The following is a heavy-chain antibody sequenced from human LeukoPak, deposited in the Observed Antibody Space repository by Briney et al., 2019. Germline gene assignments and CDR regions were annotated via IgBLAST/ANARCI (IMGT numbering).Heavy chain of an antibody. CDR3: ASEPSGNIRGDGFNS. J-gene: IGHJ3*01. CDR2: IYYSGST. Sequence: KTSETLSLTCTVSGGSISSSSYYWGWIRQPPGKGLEWIGSIYYSGSTYYNPSLKSRVTISVDTSKNQFSLKLSSVTAADTAVYYCASEPSGNIRGDGFNSWGQGTMVTVSS. D-gene: IGHD1-26*01. V-gene: IGHV4-39*07. CDR1: GGSISSSSYY.